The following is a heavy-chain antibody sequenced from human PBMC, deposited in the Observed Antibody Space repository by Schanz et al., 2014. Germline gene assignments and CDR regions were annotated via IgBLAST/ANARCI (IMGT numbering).Heavy chain of an antibody. CDR2: IKQDGSEK. J-gene: IGHJ4*02. Sequence: EVQLVESGGGLVQPGGSLRLSCAASGFTFSSYWMSWVRQAPGEGLEWVANIKQDGSEKYYVDSVKGRFTISRDNAKNSLYLQMNSLRPEDTAVYYCVRDTDYHFDYWGQGTLVTVSS. V-gene: IGHV3-7*01. CDR1: GFTFSSYW. CDR3: VRDTDYHFDY. D-gene: IGHD4-17*01.